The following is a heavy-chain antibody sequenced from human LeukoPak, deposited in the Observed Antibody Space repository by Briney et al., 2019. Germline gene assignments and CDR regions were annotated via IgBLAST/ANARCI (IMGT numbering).Heavy chain of an antibody. Sequence: QPGGSLRLSCAASGFTFSSYAMSWVRQAPGKGLEWVSAISGSGGSTYYADSVKGRFTISRDNSKNTLYLQMNSLRAEDTAVYYCAKEGIDDILTGYEEDYWGQGTLVTVSS. V-gene: IGHV3-23*01. CDR1: GFTFSSYA. J-gene: IGHJ4*02. D-gene: IGHD3-9*01. CDR2: ISGSGGST. CDR3: AKEGIDDILTGYEEDY.